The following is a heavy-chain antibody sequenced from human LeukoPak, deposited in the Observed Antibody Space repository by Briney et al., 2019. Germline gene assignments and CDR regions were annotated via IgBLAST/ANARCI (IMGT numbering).Heavy chain of an antibody. CDR3: ASTPYSSGWYD. J-gene: IGHJ4*02. D-gene: IGHD6-19*01. CDR1: GFTLSSYW. CDR2: IKQDGGEK. Sequence: PGGALRVSCAASGFTLSSYWMSLVRRARGRGGGWVANIKQDGGEKYYVDYVKGRFTISRDKATNSLYLQMNSLRAEDTAVYYCASTPYSSGWYDWGQGTLVTVSS. V-gene: IGHV3-7*01.